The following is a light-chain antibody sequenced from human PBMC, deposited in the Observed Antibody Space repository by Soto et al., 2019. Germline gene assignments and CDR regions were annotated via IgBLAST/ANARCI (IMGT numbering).Light chain of an antibody. J-gene: IGKJ4*01. Sequence: EIVMTQSPATLSVSPGERVTLSCRASQSVATNLAWYQQRPGQAPRLLIYGASKRAIGLPARFSGSGSGTDFTLTISRLEPEDFAVYYCQQYGDSPLTFGGGTKVDIK. V-gene: IGKV3-15*01. CDR3: QQYGDSPLT. CDR2: GAS. CDR1: QSVATN.